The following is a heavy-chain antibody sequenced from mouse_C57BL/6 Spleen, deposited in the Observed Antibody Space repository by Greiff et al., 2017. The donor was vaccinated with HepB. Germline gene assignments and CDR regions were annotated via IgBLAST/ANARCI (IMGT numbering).Heavy chain of an antibody. Sequence: EVQLQESGGDLVKPGGSLKLSCAASGFTFSSYGMSWVRQTPDKRLEWVATISSGGSYTYYPDSVKGRFTISRDNAKNTLYLQMSSLKSEDTAMYYCARHTYYEGYFDVWGTGTTVTVSS. J-gene: IGHJ1*03. CDR1: GFTFSSYG. V-gene: IGHV5-6*01. D-gene: IGHD2-10*01. CDR3: ARHTYYEGYFDV. CDR2: ISSGGSYT.